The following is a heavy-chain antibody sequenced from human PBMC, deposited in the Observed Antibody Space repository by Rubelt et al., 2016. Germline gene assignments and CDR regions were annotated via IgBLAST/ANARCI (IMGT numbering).Heavy chain of an antibody. CDR2: ISSSSSTL. D-gene: IGHD2-15*01. CDR3: ARDRATGYCSGGTCYLR. Sequence: EVQLVESGGGLVQPGGSLRLSCAASGFTFSIYNMYWVRQAPGKGLEWVSYISSSSSTLYYADSVKGRFTISRDNAKNSLYLQMNSLRAEDTAVYYCARDRATGYCSGGTCYLRWGQGTLVTVSS. CDR1: GFTFSIYN. V-gene: IGHV3-48*01. J-gene: IGHJ4*02.